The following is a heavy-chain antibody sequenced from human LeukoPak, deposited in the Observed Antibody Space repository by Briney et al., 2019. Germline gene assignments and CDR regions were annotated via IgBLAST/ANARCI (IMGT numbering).Heavy chain of an antibody. CDR1: GFNFSSYS. D-gene: IGHD6-19*01. Sequence: GGSLRLSCAASGFNFSSYSMNWVRQAPGKGLEWVSYVSTRSSTIYYADSVKGRFTISRDNAKNSLYLQMNSLRAEDTAIYYCARIRPVAGRDFDYWGQGALVTVSS. V-gene: IGHV3-48*04. CDR3: ARIRPVAGRDFDY. CDR2: VSTRSSTI. J-gene: IGHJ4*02.